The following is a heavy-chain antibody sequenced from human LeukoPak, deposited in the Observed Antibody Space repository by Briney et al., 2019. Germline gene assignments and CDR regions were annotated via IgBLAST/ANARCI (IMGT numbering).Heavy chain of an antibody. CDR3: ARGVVVPAAMDHGGDY. CDR2: INPNSGGT. J-gene: IGHJ4*02. V-gene: IGHV1-2*02. CDR1: GYTFTGYY. D-gene: IGHD2-2*01. Sequence: ASVKLSCTASGYTFTGYYMHWVRQAPGQGLEWMGWINPNSGGTNYAQKFQGRVTMTRDTSISTAYMELSRLRSDDTAVYYCARGVVVPAAMDHGGDYWGQGTLATVSS.